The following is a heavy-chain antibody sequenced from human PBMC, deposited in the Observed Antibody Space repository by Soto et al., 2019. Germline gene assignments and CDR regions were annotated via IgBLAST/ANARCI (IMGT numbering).Heavy chain of an antibody. Sequence: SETQSLTCTVSGGTIRSSSYYWGWIRQPPGKGLERIGKINHSGSTNYNPSLKSRVTISVDTSKNQFSLKLSSVTAADTAVYYCARGFNSYYDFWSGYYTTWFDPWGQGTLVTVSS. V-gene: IGHV4-39*07. CDR2: INHSGST. CDR1: GGTIRSSSYY. D-gene: IGHD3-3*01. J-gene: IGHJ5*02. CDR3: ARGFNSYYDFWSGYYTTWFDP.